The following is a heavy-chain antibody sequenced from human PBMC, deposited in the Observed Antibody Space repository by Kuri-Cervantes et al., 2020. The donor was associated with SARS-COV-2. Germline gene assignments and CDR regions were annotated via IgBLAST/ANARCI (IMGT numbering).Heavy chain of an antibody. V-gene: IGHV4-34*01. CDR3: ARGQNSELLWFGESISYYFDY. D-gene: IGHD3-10*01. Sequence: SETLSLTCAVYGGSFSGYYWSWIRQPPGKGLEWIGEINHSGSTNYNPSLKSRVTIPVDTSKNQFSLKLSSVTAADTAVYYCARGQNSELLWFGESISYYFDYWGQGTLVTVSS. J-gene: IGHJ4*02. CDR1: GGSFSGYY. CDR2: INHSGST.